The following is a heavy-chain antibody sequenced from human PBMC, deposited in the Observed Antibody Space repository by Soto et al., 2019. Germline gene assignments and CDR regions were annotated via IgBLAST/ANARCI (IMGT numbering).Heavy chain of an antibody. J-gene: IGHJ4*02. CDR1: GGSFSGYY. D-gene: IGHD4-17*01. V-gene: IGHV4-34*01. CDR2: INHSGST. Sequence: PSETLSLTCAVYGGSFSGYYWSWIRQPPGKGLEWIGEINHSGSTNYNPSLKSRVTISVDTSKNQFSLKLSSVTAADTAVYYCARDIGLPFDYWGQGTLVTVS. CDR3: ARDIGLPFDY.